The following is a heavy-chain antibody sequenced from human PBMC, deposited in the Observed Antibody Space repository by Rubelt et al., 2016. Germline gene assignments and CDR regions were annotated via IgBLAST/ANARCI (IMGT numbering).Heavy chain of an antibody. V-gene: IGHV3-33*01. J-gene: IGHJ4*02. Sequence: QAPGNGLEWVAVVRFDGTRTYYADSVRGRFTISRDNAKNSLYLQMNSLRDEDTAVYYCAQLVTKDYWGQGTLVTVSS. D-gene: IGHD2-21*02. CDR3: AQLVTKDY. CDR2: VRFDGTRT.